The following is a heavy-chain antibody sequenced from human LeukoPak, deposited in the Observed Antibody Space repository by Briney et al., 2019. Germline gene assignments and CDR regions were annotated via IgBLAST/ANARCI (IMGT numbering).Heavy chain of an antibody. CDR1: GYTISTGYY. Sequence: SETLSLTCTVSGYTISTGYYWDWIRQPPGKGLEWIGTFYHGGSTYYSPSLKSRVTISVDTSKNQFSLNLTPVTAADTAVYYCARAMSIAARLLTIFDYWGQGTLVTVSS. CDR3: ARAMSIAARLLTIFDY. CDR2: FYHGGST. J-gene: IGHJ4*02. V-gene: IGHV4-38-2*02. D-gene: IGHD6-6*01.